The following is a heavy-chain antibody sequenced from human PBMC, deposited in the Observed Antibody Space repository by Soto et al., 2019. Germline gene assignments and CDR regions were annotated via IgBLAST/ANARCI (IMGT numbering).Heavy chain of an antibody. J-gene: IGHJ4*02. Sequence: QVQLVQSGAEVKKPGSSVKVSCKASGDTFSSSAVSWVRQAPGQGLEWMGGTIPILGTTNYAQKFQGRVTIPGDEATSTAYRELSSLRAEDTAVYYCARGESSDTGEADWGQGPLVTVPS. CDR3: ARGESSDTGEAD. D-gene: IGHD3-16*01. CDR2: TIPILGTT. V-gene: IGHV1-69*01. CDR1: GDTFSSSA.